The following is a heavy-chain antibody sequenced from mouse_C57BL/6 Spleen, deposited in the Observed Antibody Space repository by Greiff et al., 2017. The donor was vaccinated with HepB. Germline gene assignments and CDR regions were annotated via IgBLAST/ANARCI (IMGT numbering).Heavy chain of an antibody. D-gene: IGHD2-5*01. CDR1: GYSFTGYY. J-gene: IGHJ3*01. V-gene: IGHV1-42*01. CDR3: ARKGAYYSNSWFAY. CDR2: INPSTGGT. Sequence: VQLQQSGPELVKPGASVKISCKASGYSFTGYYMNWVKQSPEKSLEWIGEINPSTGGTTYNQKFKAKATLTVDKSSSTAYMQLKSLTSEDSAVDYCARKGAYYSNSWFAYWGQGTLVTVSA.